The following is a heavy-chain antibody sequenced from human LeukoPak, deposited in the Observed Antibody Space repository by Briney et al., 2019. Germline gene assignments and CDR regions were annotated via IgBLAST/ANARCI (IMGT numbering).Heavy chain of an antibody. Sequence: SETLSLTCAVYGVSFSGYYWSWIRQPPGKGLEWIGEINHSGSTNYNPSLKSRVTISVDTSKNQFSLKLSSVTAADTAVYYCARGRWELLHYYYYGTDVWGQGTTVTVSS. CDR2: INHSGST. J-gene: IGHJ6*02. CDR1: GVSFSGYY. CDR3: ARGRWELLHYYYYGTDV. D-gene: IGHD1-26*01. V-gene: IGHV4-34*01.